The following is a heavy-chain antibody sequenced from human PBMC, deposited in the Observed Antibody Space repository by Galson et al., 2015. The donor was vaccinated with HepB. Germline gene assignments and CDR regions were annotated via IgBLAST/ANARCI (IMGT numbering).Heavy chain of an antibody. CDR3: ARGVGYGDYDFYFDY. CDR2: INAGNGNT. J-gene: IGHJ4*02. Sequence: SVKVSCKASGYTFTSYAMHWVRQAPGQRPEWMGWINAGNGNTKYSQKFQGRVTITRDTSASTAYMELSSLRSEDTAVYYSARGVGYGDYDFYFDYWGQGTLVTVSA. V-gene: IGHV1-3*01. D-gene: IGHD5-12*01. CDR1: GYTFTSYA.